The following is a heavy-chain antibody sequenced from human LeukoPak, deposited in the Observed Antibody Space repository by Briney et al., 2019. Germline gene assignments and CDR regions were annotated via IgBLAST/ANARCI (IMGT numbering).Heavy chain of an antibody. V-gene: IGHV3-11*01. CDR1: EFTFSDYY. J-gene: IGHJ6*02. D-gene: IGHD2-15*01. CDR2: ISSDGSTI. Sequence: GGSLRLSCAASEFTFSDYYMRWIRQAPGKGLEWVSYISSDGSTIYYADSVKGRFTISRDNAKNSLYLQMNSLRAEDTAVYYCARGDKDFYYGLDAWGQGTTVIVSS. CDR3: ARGDKDFYYGLDA.